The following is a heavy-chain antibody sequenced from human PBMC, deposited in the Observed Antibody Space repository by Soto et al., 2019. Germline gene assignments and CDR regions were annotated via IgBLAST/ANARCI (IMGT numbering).Heavy chain of an antibody. J-gene: IGHJ4*02. CDR1: GFTFSSSV. V-gene: IGHV3-23*01. D-gene: IGHD6-13*01. CDR3: IRASSSWYLFDY. CDR2: IANTGATA. Sequence: PGGSLRLSCSGSGFTFSSSVMNWVRQAPGKGLEWVSSIANTGATAYYADSVKGRFTISRDNSKSTVFLQMNSLRAEDTAVYYCIRASSSWYLFDYWGQGT.